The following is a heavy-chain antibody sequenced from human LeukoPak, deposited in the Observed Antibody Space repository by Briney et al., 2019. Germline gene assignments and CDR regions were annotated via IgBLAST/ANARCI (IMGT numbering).Heavy chain of an antibody. CDR1: GFTFSSYE. D-gene: IGHD3-10*02. J-gene: IGHJ6*04. Sequence: GGSLRLSCAASGFTFSSYEMNWVRQAPGKGLEWVSYISSSGSTIYYADSVKGRFTISRATAKNSLYLQKNSRRSEDTAVYYCAELGITMIGGVWGKGTTVTISS. CDR2: ISSSGSTI. CDR3: AELGITMIGGV. V-gene: IGHV3-48*03.